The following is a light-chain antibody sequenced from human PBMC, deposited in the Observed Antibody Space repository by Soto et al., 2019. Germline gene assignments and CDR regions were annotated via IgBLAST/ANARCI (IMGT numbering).Light chain of an antibody. V-gene: IGKV3-20*01. J-gene: IGKJ4*01. CDR1: QSVSGSF. Sequence: EIVLTQSPGTLSLSPGERATLSCRASQSVSGSFLAWYQQKPGQAPRLLIYSASSRATGIPDRFSASGSGTDFALTISRLEPADFAVYYCQQYGSTPLTFGGGTKVEIK. CDR3: QQYGSTPLT. CDR2: SAS.